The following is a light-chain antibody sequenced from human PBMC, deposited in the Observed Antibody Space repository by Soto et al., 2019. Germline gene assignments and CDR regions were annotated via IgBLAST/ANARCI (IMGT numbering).Light chain of an antibody. Sequence: LTHPPATLSVSLGDSATLSCRVSQSVSRSLAWFQMRPGQPPRLLIYGASTRATDIPARFRGSGSGTDFTLTISSLQSEDFAVYFCQQYHIWPSWTFGQGTKVDI. CDR3: QQYHIWPSWT. CDR1: QSVSRS. J-gene: IGKJ1*01. CDR2: GAS. V-gene: IGKV3-15*01.